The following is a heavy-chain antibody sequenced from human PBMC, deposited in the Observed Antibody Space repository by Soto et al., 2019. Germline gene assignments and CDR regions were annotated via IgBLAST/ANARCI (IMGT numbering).Heavy chain of an antibody. CDR1: GYTFTSYG. J-gene: IGHJ5*02. V-gene: IGHV1-18*01. D-gene: IGHD3-10*01. CDR3: ARDYYGSGRLNAHNWFDP. Sequence: QVQLVQSGAEVKKPGASVKVSCKASGYTFTSYGISWVRQAPGQGLEWMGWISAYNGNTNYAQKLQGRVTMTTDTYQSTAYMEVRSLRSDDTAVYYCARDYYGSGRLNAHNWFDPWGQGTLVTVSS. CDR2: ISAYNGNT.